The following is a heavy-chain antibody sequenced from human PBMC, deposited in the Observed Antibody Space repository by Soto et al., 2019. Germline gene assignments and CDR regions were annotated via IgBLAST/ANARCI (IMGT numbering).Heavy chain of an antibody. Sequence: SAPLSLTCAVSGASISGSYYYWAWLRQSPGKGPEWIGSVFYTGFTSYNPSLESRVSVSVDTSKSQFSLKLSAVTAADTAVYYCATSQKGYNWNYFDHWGQGALVTVSS. J-gene: IGHJ4*02. V-gene: IGHV4-39*01. CDR2: VFYTGFT. CDR3: ATSQKGYNWNYFDH. CDR1: GASISGSYYY. D-gene: IGHD1-20*01.